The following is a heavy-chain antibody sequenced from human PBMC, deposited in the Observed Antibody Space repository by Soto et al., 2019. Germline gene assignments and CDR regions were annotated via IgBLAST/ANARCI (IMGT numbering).Heavy chain of an antibody. J-gene: IGHJ3*02. CDR1: GYTFTSYY. D-gene: IGHD6-19*01. V-gene: IGHV1-46*01. Sequence: ASVKVSCMASGYTFTSYYMHWVRQAPGQGLEWMGIINPSGGSTSYAQKFQGRVTMTRDTSTSTVYMELSSLRSEDTAVYYCARGLLLPVAGPPHAFDIWGQGTMVTVSS. CDR3: ARGLLLPVAGPPHAFDI. CDR2: INPSGGST.